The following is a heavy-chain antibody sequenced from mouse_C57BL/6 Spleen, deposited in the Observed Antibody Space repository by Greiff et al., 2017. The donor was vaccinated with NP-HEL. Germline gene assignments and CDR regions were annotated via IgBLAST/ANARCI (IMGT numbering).Heavy chain of an antibody. V-gene: IGHV2-2*01. D-gene: IGHD1-1*01. CDR3: ARIYYYGTYYAMDY. Sequence: VKLMESGPGLVQPSQSLSITCTVSGFSLTSYGVHWVRQSPGKGLEWLGVIWSGGSTDYNAAFISRLSISKDNSKSQVFFKMNSLQADDTAIYYCARIYYYGTYYAMDYWGQGTSVTVSS. CDR1: GFSLTSYG. CDR2: IWSGGST. J-gene: IGHJ4*01.